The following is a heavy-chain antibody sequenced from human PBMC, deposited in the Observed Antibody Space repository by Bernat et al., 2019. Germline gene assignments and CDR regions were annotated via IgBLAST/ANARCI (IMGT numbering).Heavy chain of an antibody. V-gene: IGHV3-15*01. J-gene: IGHJ4*02. D-gene: IGHD6-19*01. CDR1: EFTLSNAW. CDR3: TSSSGPFDY. CDR2: IKSKTDGGTT. Sequence: EVQLVESGGGLVKPGGSLRFSGAAPEFTLSNAWWSWAPQPPGKGLDWVGLIKSKTDGGTTDYAAPVKGRFTISRDDSKNTLYLQMNSLKTEDTAVYYCTSSSGPFDYWGQGTLVTVSS.